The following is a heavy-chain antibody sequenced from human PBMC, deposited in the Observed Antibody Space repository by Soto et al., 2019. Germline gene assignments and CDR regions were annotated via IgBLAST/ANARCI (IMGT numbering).Heavy chain of an antibody. CDR3: ARLGFRRLMVCAGDYSY. Sequence: ETLSLTCAVSGYSISSGYYWGWIRQPPGKGLEWIGSIYHSGSTYYNPSLKSRVTISVDTSKNQFSLKLSSVTAADTAVYYCARLGFRRLMVCAGDYSYWGQGTLVTVSS. V-gene: IGHV4-38-2*01. CDR2: IYHSGST. CDR1: GYSISSGYY. D-gene: IGHD2-8*01. J-gene: IGHJ4*02.